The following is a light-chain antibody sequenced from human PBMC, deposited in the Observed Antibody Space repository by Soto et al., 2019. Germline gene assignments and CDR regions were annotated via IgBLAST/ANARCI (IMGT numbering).Light chain of an antibody. Sequence: EIVMTQSPASLSVSPGDGATLSCRASQTVASNVAWYQQKPGQGPRLLIHGASTRAAGVPARFSGSGSGTDFTLTISSLQSEDFAVDYCQQYHNWPPQYTFGQRTKLQIK. J-gene: IGKJ2*01. CDR2: GAS. CDR1: QTVASN. CDR3: QQYHNWPPQYT. V-gene: IGKV3-15*01.